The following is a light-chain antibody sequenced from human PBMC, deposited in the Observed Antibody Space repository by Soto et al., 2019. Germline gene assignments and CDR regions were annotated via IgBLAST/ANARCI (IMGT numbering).Light chain of an antibody. CDR1: ASLSTNS. J-gene: IGKJ4*01. CDR3: QQYRSSPLT. Sequence: EIVLTQSPGTLSLSPGERATLSCRASASLSTNSLAWYQQKPGQPPRLLIYAASTRHTDIPDRFTGSGSGTDFALTISRLEPEDFAVYYCQQYRSSPLTFGGGTKVEIK. V-gene: IGKV3-20*01. CDR2: AAS.